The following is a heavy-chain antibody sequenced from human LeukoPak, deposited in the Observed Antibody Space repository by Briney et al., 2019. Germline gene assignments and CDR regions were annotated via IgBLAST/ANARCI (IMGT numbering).Heavy chain of an antibody. CDR2: ISYDGSNK. CDR1: GFTFSSYA. J-gene: IGHJ4*02. CDR3: AKSYYYDKLAYY. Sequence: GKSLRLSCAASGFTFSSYAMHWVRHAPGKGLEWVAVISYDGSNKYYADSVKGRFTISRDNSKNTLYLQMNRLRAEDTAEYYCAKSYYYDKLAYYWGQGTLVTVSS. D-gene: IGHD3-22*01. V-gene: IGHV3-30*18.